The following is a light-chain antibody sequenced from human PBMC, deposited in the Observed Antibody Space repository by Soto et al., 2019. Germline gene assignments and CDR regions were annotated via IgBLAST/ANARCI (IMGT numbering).Light chain of an antibody. V-gene: IGKV3-20*01. CDR2: GGS. CDR1: QSVRSTY. J-gene: IGKJ2*01. Sequence: VLTQSRRTLSLSPGERATLSCRAGQSVRSTYLAWYQQKPGQAPRLLIYGGSNRATGIPDRFSGSGSGTDFTLTISRLEPEDSAVYYCQQYDNSPMYTFGQGTKLEIK. CDR3: QQYDNSPMYT.